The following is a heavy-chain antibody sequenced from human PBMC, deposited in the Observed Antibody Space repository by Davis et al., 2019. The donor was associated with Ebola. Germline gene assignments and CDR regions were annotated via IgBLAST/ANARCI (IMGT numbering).Heavy chain of an antibody. CDR2: INHSGST. J-gene: IGHJ6*02. Sequence: SATPSLTSAVSGGSFRGYYWSWIRHPPGKGLGWGGEINHSGSTNYNPSLKSRVTISVDTSKNQFSLKLSSVTAADTAVYYCARLKGYFGMDVWGQGTTVTVSS. V-gene: IGHV4-34*01. CDR1: GGSFRGYY. D-gene: IGHD3-9*01. CDR3: ARLKGYFGMDV.